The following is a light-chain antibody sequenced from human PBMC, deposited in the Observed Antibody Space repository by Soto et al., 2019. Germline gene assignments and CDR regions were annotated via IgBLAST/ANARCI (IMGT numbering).Light chain of an antibody. CDR2: KAS. J-gene: IGKJ1*01. CDR1: QSISSW. CDR3: QHFNSYPWT. V-gene: IGKV1-5*03. Sequence: DIQMTQSPSTLCASVGDRVTITCRASQSISSWLAWYQQKPGKAPKLLINKASSLESGVPSRFSGSGSGTEFTLTISSLQPDDFATYYCQHFNSYPWTFGQGTKVDI.